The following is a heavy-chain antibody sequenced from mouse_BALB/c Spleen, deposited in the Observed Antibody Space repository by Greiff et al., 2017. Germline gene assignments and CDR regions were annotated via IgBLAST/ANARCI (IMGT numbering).Heavy chain of an antibody. CDR3: NGYYGNFFAY. CDR1: GFNIKDYY. D-gene: IGHD2-1*01. CDR2: IDPENGDT. V-gene: IGHV14-4*02. Sequence: VQLKQSGAELVRSGASVKLSCTASGFNIKDYYMHWVKQRPEQGLEWIGWIDPENGDTEYAPKFQGKATMTADTSSNTAYLQLSSLTSEDTAVYYCNGYYGNFFAYWGQGTLVTVSA. J-gene: IGHJ3*01.